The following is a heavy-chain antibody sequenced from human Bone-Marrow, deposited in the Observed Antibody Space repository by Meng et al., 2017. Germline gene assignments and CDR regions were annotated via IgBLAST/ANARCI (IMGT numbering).Heavy chain of an antibody. CDR3: ARFGGHYYDSSGYYKHY. CDR1: GCSISSYY. Sequence: QGQLQEPGPGLVKPSATLSLTCTVSGCSISSYYWSWIRQPPGKGLEWIGYIYYSGSTNYNPSLKSRVTISVDTSKNQFSLKLSSVTAADTAVYYCARFGGHYYDSSGYYKHYWGQGTLVTVSS. V-gene: IGHV4-59*01. J-gene: IGHJ4*02. D-gene: IGHD3-22*01. CDR2: IYYSGST.